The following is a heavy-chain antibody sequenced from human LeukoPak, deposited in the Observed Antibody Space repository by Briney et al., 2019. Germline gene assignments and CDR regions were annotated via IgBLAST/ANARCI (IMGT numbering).Heavy chain of an antibody. Sequence: GGSLRLSCAASGFTFSSYAMSWVRQAPGKGLEWVSAISGSGGTTSYADSVKGRFTISRDNANNTLYLQMNSLRAEDTAPYYCAKGIYSSGWSYSDYCGHRTLVTVSS. J-gene: IGHJ4*01. CDR1: GFTFSSYA. CDR3: AKGIYSSGWSYSDY. V-gene: IGHV3-23*01. D-gene: IGHD6-19*01. CDR2: ISGSGGTT.